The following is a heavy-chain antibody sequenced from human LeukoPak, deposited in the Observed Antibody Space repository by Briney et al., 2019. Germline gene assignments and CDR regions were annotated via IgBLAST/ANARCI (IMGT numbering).Heavy chain of an antibody. D-gene: IGHD6-13*01. CDR3: ASSLISAAGTSFDS. CDR2: ISLNSGDR. J-gene: IGHJ4*02. CDR1: GSTFTDNY. Sequence: ASVTLSFTTSGSTFTDNYMHWDRQAQGQGLGRMGCISLNSGDRIYAQNIQGRVTLTRDTSIRTAYMELSSLRSDDTAMYYCASSLISAAGTSFDSWGQGTLVTVSS. V-gene: IGHV1-2*02.